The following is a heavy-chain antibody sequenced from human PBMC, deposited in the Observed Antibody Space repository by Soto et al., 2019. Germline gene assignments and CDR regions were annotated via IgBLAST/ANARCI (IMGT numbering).Heavy chain of an antibody. CDR3: ASFGGYSYGYPGY. CDR1: GFTFSSYG. CDR2: IWYDGSNK. D-gene: IGHD5-18*01. J-gene: IGHJ4*02. V-gene: IGHV3-33*01. Sequence: PGGSLRLSCAASGFTFSSYGVHWVRQAPGKGLEWVAVIWYDGSNKYYADSVKGRFTISRDNSKNTLYLQMNSLRAEDTAVYYCASFGGYSYGYPGYWGQGTLVTVSS.